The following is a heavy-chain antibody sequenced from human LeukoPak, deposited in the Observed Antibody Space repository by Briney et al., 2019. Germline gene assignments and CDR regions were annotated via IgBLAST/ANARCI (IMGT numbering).Heavy chain of an antibody. V-gene: IGHV3-30*18. D-gene: IGHD2-15*01. Sequence: GGSLRLSCAASGFTFSSYSMNWVRQAPGKGLDWVAVVSYDGSNKFYTDSVEGRFTISRDSSKNTLFLQMDSLRADDTAMYYCAKEYCSGDDCYGDAFDIWGQGTMVIVSS. J-gene: IGHJ3*02. CDR2: VSYDGSNK. CDR3: AKEYCSGDDCYGDAFDI. CDR1: GFTFSSYS.